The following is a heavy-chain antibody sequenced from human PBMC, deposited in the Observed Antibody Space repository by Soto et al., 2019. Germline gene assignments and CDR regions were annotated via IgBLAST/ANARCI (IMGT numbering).Heavy chain of an antibody. CDR2: INAGNGNT. CDR3: ARGYTVMVYYYYYGMDV. V-gene: IGHV1-3*01. Sequence: QVQLVQSGAEVKKPGASVKVSCKASGYTFTSYAMHWVRQAPGQRLEWMGWINAGNGNTKYSQKFQGRVTITRDTSASTAYMELSSLRSEDTAVYYCARGYTVMVYYYYYGMDVWGQGTTVTVSS. J-gene: IGHJ6*02. D-gene: IGHD5-18*01. CDR1: GYTFTSYA.